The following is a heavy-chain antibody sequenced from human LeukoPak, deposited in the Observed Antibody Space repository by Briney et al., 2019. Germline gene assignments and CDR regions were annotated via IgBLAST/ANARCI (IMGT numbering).Heavy chain of an antibody. CDR3: TRDISAVRY. Sequence: GGSLRLSCAASGFTLSDAWMTWVRQAPGKGLEWVGRIKSKTDGGTTDYAAPVKGRFTISRDDSENTLYLQMSSLKTEDTAVYYCTRDISAVRYWRQGTLVTVSS. D-gene: IGHD3-10*01. V-gene: IGHV3-15*01. J-gene: IGHJ4*02. CDR1: GFTLSDAW. CDR2: IKSKTDGGTT.